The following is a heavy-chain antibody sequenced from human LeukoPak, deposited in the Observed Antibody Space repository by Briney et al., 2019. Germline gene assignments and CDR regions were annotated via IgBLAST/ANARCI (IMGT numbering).Heavy chain of an antibody. D-gene: IGHD5-24*01. Sequence: PGGSLRLSCAASGFTFSSYSMNWVRQAPGKGLEWVSSISSSSSYIYYADSVKGRFTISRDNAKNSLYLQMNSLRAEDTAVYYCARGRDGYNSYAFDIWGQGTMVTVSS. CDR1: GFTFSSYS. CDR2: ISSSSSYI. CDR3: ARGRDGYNSYAFDI. V-gene: IGHV3-21*01. J-gene: IGHJ3*02.